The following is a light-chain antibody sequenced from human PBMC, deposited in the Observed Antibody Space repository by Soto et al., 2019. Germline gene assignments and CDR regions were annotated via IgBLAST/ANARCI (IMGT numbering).Light chain of an antibody. CDR1: RSVSSN. CDR2: GPS. V-gene: IGKV3-15*01. J-gene: IGKJ2*01. Sequence: EIVMTQSPATLSVSPGERATLSCRASRSVSSNLAWYQQKPGQAPRLLISGPSTRATGIPARFSGSGSGTEFTLTISSLQSEDFAVYYCQQYNNWPPYTFGQGTKREIK. CDR3: QQYNNWPPYT.